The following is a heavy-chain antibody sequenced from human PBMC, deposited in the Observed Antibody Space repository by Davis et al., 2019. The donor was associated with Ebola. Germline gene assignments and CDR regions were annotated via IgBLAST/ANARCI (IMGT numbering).Heavy chain of an antibody. Sequence: GESLKISCAASGFTFTSYSMTWVRQAPGKGLEWVSHINSDGSSTSYADSVKGRFTISRDNAKNTLYLQMNSLRAEDTAVYYCARDPGYYMDVWGKGTTVTVSS. J-gene: IGHJ6*03. V-gene: IGHV3-74*01. CDR3: ARDPGYYMDV. CDR2: INSDGSST. CDR1: GFTFTSYS.